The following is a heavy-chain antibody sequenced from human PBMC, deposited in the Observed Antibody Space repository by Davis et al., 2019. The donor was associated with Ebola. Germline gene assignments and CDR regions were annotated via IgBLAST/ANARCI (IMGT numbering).Heavy chain of an antibody. CDR3: ARQKSWGSSWYLAY. D-gene: IGHD6-13*01. CDR1: GYNFPNFW. V-gene: IGHV5-51*01. J-gene: IGHJ4*02. Sequence: GESLKISCKGSGYNFPNFWIGWVRQMPGKVLEWMGIIHPGDSDTRYSPSFQGQVMISADKSINTAYLQWSSLRASDTAMYYCARQKSWGSSWYLAYWGQGTLVTVSS. CDR2: IHPGDSDT.